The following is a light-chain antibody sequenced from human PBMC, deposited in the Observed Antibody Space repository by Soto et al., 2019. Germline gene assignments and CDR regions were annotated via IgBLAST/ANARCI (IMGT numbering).Light chain of an antibody. CDR3: QEYSTFS. CDR1: QSVTTW. CDR2: DAS. J-gene: IGKJ1*01. Sequence: DIQMTQSPSTLSASVGDRVTITCRASQSVTTWLAWYQQTPGKAPKLLIYDASRLESGVPSRFSGSGSGTEFTLTISSLQPYDFATYYCQEYSTFSFGPGTKGEIK. V-gene: IGKV1-5*01.